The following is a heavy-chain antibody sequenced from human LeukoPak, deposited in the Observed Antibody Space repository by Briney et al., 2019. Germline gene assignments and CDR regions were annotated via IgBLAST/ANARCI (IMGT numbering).Heavy chain of an antibody. J-gene: IGHJ6*02. Sequence: ASVKVSCKASGYTFTSYYMHWVRQAPGQGLEWMGLINPSAGTTTYAQKFQGRVTVTRDTSTSTVYMDLSSLKSEDTAVYYCARGKSSVWPVGLCMDVWGQVTTVTVSS. V-gene: IGHV1-46*01. D-gene: IGHD6-19*01. CDR2: INPSAGTT. CDR3: ARGKSSVWPVGLCMDV. CDR1: GYTFTSYY.